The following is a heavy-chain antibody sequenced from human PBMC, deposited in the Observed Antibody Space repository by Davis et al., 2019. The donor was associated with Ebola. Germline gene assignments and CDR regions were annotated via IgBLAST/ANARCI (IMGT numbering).Heavy chain of an antibody. Sequence: HTGGSLRLSCAASGFTFNAHWMHWVRQAPGKGLVWVSHINSDGSTTIYADSVKGRFTISRDNAKNTLYLQMNGLRDDDSAVYYCARGRSLDPWGQGTLVTVSS. D-gene: IGHD2-15*01. J-gene: IGHJ5*02. CDR3: ARGRSLDP. CDR1: GFTFNAHW. CDR2: INSDGSTT. V-gene: IGHV3-74*01.